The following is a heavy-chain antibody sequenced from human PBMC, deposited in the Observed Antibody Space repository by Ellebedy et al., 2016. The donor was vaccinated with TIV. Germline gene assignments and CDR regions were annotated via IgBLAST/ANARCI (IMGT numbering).Heavy chain of an antibody. V-gene: IGHV4-59*08. D-gene: IGHD2-2*03. CDR2: IYYSGST. Sequence: SETLSLTCTVSGGSISSYYWSWIRQPPGKGLEWIGYIYYSGSTNYNPSLKSRVTISVDTSKNQFSLKLSSVTAADTAVYYCARHGWVNEHNWFDPWGQGTLVTASS. CDR1: GGSISSYY. CDR3: ARHGWVNEHNWFDP. J-gene: IGHJ5*02.